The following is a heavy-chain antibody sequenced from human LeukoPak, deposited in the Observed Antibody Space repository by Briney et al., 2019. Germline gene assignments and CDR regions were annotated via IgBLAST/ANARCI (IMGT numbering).Heavy chain of an antibody. Sequence: LETPSVTPAVPRGSISSSSYYSGWIRQPPRKWLGWIGSIYYSGSTYYNPSLKSRVTISVDTSKNQFSLKLSSVTAADTAVYYCARRNWNAWDDAFDIWGQGTMVTVSS. CDR1: RGSISSSSYY. CDR3: ARRNWNAWDDAFDI. CDR2: IYYSGST. D-gene: IGHD1-1*01. V-gene: IGHV4-39*01. J-gene: IGHJ3*02.